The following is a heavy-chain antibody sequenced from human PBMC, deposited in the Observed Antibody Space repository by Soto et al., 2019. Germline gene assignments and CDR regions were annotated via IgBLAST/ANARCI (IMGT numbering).Heavy chain of an antibody. J-gene: IGHJ4*02. V-gene: IGHV1-8*01. Sequence: ASVKVSCKASGYTFTSYDINWARQATGQGLEWMGWMNPNSGNTGYAQKFQGRVTMTRNTSISTAYMELSSLRSEDTAVYYCARGSYLYYYDSSGYYSGGIEGYWGQGTLVTVSS. CDR3: ARGSYLYYYDSSGYYSGGIEGY. D-gene: IGHD3-22*01. CDR1: GYTFTSYD. CDR2: MNPNSGNT.